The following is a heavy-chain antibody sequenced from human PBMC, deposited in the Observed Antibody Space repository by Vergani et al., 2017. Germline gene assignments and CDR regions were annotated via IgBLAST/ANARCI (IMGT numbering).Heavy chain of an antibody. Sequence: QVQLVQSGAEVKKPGASVKVSCKASGYTFTGYYMHWVRQAPGQGLEWMGWINPNSGGTNYAQKFQGRVTITADESTSTAYMELSSLRSEDTAVYYCATNYCSSTSCAYYYYYYMDVWGKGTTVTVSS. D-gene: IGHD2-2*01. J-gene: IGHJ6*03. CDR3: ATNYCSSTSCAYYYYYYMDV. V-gene: IGHV1-2*02. CDR1: GYTFTGYY. CDR2: INPNSGGT.